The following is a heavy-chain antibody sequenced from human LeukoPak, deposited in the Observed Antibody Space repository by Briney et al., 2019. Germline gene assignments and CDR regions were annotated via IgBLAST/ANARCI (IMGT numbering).Heavy chain of an antibody. CDR1: GFTFSSYA. V-gene: IGHV3-23*01. J-gene: IGHJ4*02. Sequence: GGSLRLSCAASGFTFSSYAMSWVRQAPGKGLEWVSSITSSGAATYYADSVEGRFTISRDNSDNTLYLQMNSLRAEDTAVYYCAKDRPNYYGSNGHYYKLNGDCWGQGTLVTVSS. D-gene: IGHD3-22*01. CDR2: ITSSGAAT. CDR3: AKDRPNYYGSNGHYYKLNGDC.